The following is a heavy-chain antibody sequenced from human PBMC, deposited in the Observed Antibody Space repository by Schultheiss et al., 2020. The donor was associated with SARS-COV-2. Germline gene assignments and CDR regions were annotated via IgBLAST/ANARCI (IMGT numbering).Heavy chain of an antibody. Sequence: GGSLRLSCSASGFTFRSYWMHWVRQAPGKGLVWVSRINGDGISTAYADSVKGRFTISRDNAKNTLYLQMNSLRAEDTAVYYCATTEPVGATHFDYWGHGTLVTVSS. CDR2: INGDGIST. J-gene: IGHJ4*01. CDR1: GFTFRSYW. CDR3: ATTEPVGATHFDY. D-gene: IGHD1-26*01. V-gene: IGHV3-74*01.